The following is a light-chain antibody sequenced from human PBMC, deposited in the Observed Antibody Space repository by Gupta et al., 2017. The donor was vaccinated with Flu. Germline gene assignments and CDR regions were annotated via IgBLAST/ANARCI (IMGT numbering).Light chain of an antibody. CDR1: RSVLYNSNNTNY. Sequence: DIVMTQSPDSLAVSLGERATINCRSSRSVLYNSNNTNYLAWYQQKPGQPPKLLIYWASTREAGVPDRFSGSGSGTDFTLTISSLQAEDVAVYYCQQYDATASWTFGQGTKVEIK. V-gene: IGKV4-1*01. CDR2: WAS. CDR3: QQYDATASWT. J-gene: IGKJ1*01.